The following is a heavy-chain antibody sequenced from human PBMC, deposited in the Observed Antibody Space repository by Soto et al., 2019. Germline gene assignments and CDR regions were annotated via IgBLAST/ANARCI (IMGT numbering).Heavy chain of an antibody. D-gene: IGHD3-9*01. CDR3: ARPLDPSYYYYYGMDV. J-gene: IGHJ6*02. Sequence: PGGSLRLSCAASGFTFSSYGMHWVRQAPGKGLEWVAVIWYDGSNKYYADSVKGRFTISRDNSKNTLYLQMNSLRAEDTAVYYCARPLDPSYYYYYGMDVWGQGTTVTVSS. V-gene: IGHV3-33*01. CDR1: GFTFSSYG. CDR2: IWYDGSNK.